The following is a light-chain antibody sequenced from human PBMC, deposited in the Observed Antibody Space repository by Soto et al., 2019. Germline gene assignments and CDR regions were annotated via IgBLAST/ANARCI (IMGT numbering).Light chain of an antibody. Sequence: TLSPSTLSAFVGDRVTITCRVSQSIRSSWLAWYQQKPGLAPTLLISDASSRASGVPYRFTGGGSGTDFTLTIRRLEPEDFALYYCQQYAGSPITFGQGTRLEIK. J-gene: IGKJ5*01. V-gene: IGKV3D-20*01. CDR2: DAS. CDR3: QQYAGSPIT. CDR1: QSIRSSW.